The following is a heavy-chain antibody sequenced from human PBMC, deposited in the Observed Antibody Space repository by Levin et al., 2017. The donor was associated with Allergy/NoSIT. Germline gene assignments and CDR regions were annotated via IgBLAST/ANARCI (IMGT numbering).Heavy chain of an antibody. Sequence: GESLKISCAASGFTVSSNYMSWVRQAPGKGLEWVSVIYSGGSTYYADSVKGRFTISRDNSKNTLYLQMNSLRAEDTAVYYCARDLYSGYYMDVWGKGTTVTVSS. D-gene: IGHD1-26*01. V-gene: IGHV3-66*02. CDR1: GFTVSSNY. CDR2: IYSGGST. J-gene: IGHJ6*03. CDR3: ARDLYSGYYMDV.